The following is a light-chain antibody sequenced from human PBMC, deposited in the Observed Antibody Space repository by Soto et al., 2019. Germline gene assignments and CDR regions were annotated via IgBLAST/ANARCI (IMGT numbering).Light chain of an antibody. V-gene: IGKV3-20*01. CDR3: QQYASLFT. Sequence: EMVLTQSTGTLSLSPGERATLSCRASRNVSSNYFAWYHQKAGQAPRLLIFGASARSTGIPDRFRCSGCGIDFTLTSSRLEPEDFVLYYWQQYASLFTFGPGTKVD. CDR1: RNVSSNY. CDR2: GAS. J-gene: IGKJ3*01.